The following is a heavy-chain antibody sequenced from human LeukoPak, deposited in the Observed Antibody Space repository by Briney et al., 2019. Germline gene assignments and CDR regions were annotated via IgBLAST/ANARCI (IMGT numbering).Heavy chain of an antibody. Sequence: KASETLSLTCSVSAVSTSSFYWGWIRPPPGKVLELIGYIYYSGSTNDTRSLKSQLTISVAASKNQFSLKLSSVTAADTAVYYCARDSGYSNRIDYWGQGTLVTVSS. CDR3: ARDSGYSNRIDY. J-gene: IGHJ4*02. D-gene: IGHD4-11*01. V-gene: IGHV4-59*01. CDR1: AVSTSSFY. CDR2: IYYSGST.